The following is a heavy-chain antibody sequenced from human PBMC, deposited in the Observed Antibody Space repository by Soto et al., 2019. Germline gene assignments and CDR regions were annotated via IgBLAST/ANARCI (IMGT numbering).Heavy chain of an antibody. Sequence: GGSLRLSCAASGFTFSDYYMSWIRQAPGKGLEWVSYISSSGSTIYYADSVKGRFTISRDNAKNSLYLQMNSLRAEDTAVYYCARVEKGAAADPDVYYSYYYMDVWGKGTTVTVSS. CDR2: ISSSGSTI. D-gene: IGHD6-13*01. CDR1: GFTFSDYY. J-gene: IGHJ6*03. CDR3: ARVEKGAAADPDVYYSYYYMDV. V-gene: IGHV3-11*01.